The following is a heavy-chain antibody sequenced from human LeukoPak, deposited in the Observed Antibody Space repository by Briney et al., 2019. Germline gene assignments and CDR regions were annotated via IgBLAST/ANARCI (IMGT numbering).Heavy chain of an antibody. CDR1: GGSFSGYY. CDR2: INHSGST. V-gene: IGHV4-34*01. CDR3: ARVRDFWSGYSYFDY. D-gene: IGHD3-3*01. Sequence: PSETLSLTCAVYGGSFSGYYWSWIRQPPGKGLEWIGEINHSGSTNYNPSLKSRVTISVDTSKNQFSLKLSSVTAADTAVYYCARVRDFWSGYSYFDYWGQGTLVTVSS. J-gene: IGHJ4*02.